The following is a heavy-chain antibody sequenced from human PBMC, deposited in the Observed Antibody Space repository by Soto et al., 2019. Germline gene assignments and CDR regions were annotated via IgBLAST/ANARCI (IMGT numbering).Heavy chain of an antibody. CDR2: ISSSGSTI. D-gene: IGHD2-2*01. Sequence: GGSLRLSCAASGFTFSDYYMSWIRQAPGKGLEWVSYISSSGSTIYYADSVKGRFTISRDNAKNSLYLQMNSLRAEDTAVYYCARSPPSPYYYMDVWGKGTTVTVSS. J-gene: IGHJ6*03. CDR3: ARSPPSPYYYMDV. CDR1: GFTFSDYY. V-gene: IGHV3-11*01.